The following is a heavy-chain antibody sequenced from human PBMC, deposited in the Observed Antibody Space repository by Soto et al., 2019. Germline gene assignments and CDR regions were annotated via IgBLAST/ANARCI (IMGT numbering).Heavy chain of an antibody. CDR3: ARRVLTAAQISSDNWFDP. V-gene: IGHV4-59*01. J-gene: IGHJ5*02. CDR1: GGSISTYS. CDR2: IYYSGST. Sequence: PSETLSLTCTVSGGSISTYSWNWIRQAPGKGLEWIGYIYYSGSTNYNPSLKSRVTISIDTSMNQFSLKLSSVTAADTAVFFFARRVLTAAQISSDNWFDPWGQGTLVTVSS. D-gene: IGHD1-20*01.